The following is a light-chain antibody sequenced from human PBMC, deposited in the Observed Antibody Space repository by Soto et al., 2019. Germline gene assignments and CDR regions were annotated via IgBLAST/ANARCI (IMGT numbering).Light chain of an antibody. J-gene: IGKJ4*01. Sequence: EIVLTQSPATPFFSSGEKAPPPCRASQSVSSYLAWYQQKPGQAPRLLIYDASNRATGIPARFSGSGSGTDFTLTISSLEPEDFAVYYCQQRSNWPTFGGGTKVDIK. CDR3: QQRSNWPT. CDR1: QSVSSY. V-gene: IGKV3-11*01. CDR2: DAS.